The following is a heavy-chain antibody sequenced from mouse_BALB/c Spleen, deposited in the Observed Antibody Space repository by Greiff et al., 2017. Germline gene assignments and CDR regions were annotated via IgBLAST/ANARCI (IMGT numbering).Heavy chain of an antibody. CDR2: IRNKANGYTT. CDR1: GFTFTDYY. V-gene: IGHV7-3*02. CDR3: ARDVGNYYGSFAY. D-gene: IGHD1-2*01. Sequence: EVMLVESGGGLVQPGGSLRLSCATSGFTFTDYYMSWVRQPPGKALEWLGFIRNKANGYTTEYSASVKGRFTISRDNYQSILYLQMNTLIAEDSATYYCARDVGNYYGSFAYWGQGTLVTVSA. J-gene: IGHJ3*01.